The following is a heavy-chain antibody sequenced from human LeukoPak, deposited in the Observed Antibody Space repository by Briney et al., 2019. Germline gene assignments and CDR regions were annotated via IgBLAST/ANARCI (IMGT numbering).Heavy chain of an antibody. CDR1: GGSISSYY. D-gene: IGHD6-13*01. Sequence: PSETLSLTCTVPGGSISSYYCSWIRQPPGKGLEWIRYIYYSGSPNYNPSLKSRVTISVDTSKNQFSLKLSSVTAADTAVYYCARGPLAAAGTLTYYYSGMDVWGQGTTVTVSS. V-gene: IGHV4-59*01. CDR2: IYYSGSP. J-gene: IGHJ6*02. CDR3: ARGPLAAAGTLTYYYSGMDV.